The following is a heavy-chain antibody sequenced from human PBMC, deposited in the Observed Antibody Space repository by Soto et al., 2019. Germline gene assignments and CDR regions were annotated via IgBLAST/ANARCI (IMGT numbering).Heavy chain of an antibody. D-gene: IGHD2-21*02. J-gene: IGHJ6*02. CDR1: GGSISSYY. CDR3: ARDLWGYCGADCYPLDV. V-gene: IGHV4-59*01. Sequence: ETLSLTCTVSGGSISSYYWSWIRQPPGKGLEWIGYMYNTGSTIYNPSLKNRVTISVDTSKNPFSLKLNSVTAADTAVYYCARDLWGYCGADCYPLDVWGQGTTVTVSS. CDR2: MYNTGST.